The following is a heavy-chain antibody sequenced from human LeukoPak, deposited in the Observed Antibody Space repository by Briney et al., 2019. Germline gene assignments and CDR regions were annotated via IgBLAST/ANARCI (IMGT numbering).Heavy chain of an antibody. CDR2: IYYGGST. CDR1: GGSISSYY. CDR3: AREDPWIDAFDI. Sequence: SETLSLTCTVSGGSISSYYWSWIRQPPGKGLEWIGNIYYGGSTDYNPSLKSRVTISVDTTKNQFSLKLSSVTAADTAVYHCAREDPWIDAFDIWGQGTMVTVSS. V-gene: IGHV4-59*01. J-gene: IGHJ3*02. D-gene: IGHD2-2*03.